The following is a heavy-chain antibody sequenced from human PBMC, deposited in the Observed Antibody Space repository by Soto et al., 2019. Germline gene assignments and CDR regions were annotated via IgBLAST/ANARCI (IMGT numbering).Heavy chain of an antibody. Sequence: GGSLRLSCAASGFSVTSNYMTWVRQAPGKGLECVSVIYAGGNTYYKDSVKGRFTISSDNSKNTLFLQMNNLRAEDTAVYYCARVTTFYDILTSSYALNYFDYWGQGTRVTVSS. V-gene: IGHV3-53*01. D-gene: IGHD3-9*01. CDR1: GFSVTSNY. CDR2: IYAGGNT. J-gene: IGHJ4*02. CDR3: ARVTTFYDILTSSYALNYFDY.